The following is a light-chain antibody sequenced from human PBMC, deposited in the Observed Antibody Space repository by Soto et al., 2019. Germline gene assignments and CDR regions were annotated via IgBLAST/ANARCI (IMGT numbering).Light chain of an antibody. CDR2: GAS. J-gene: IGKJ1*01. V-gene: IGKV3-20*01. Sequence: EIVLTQSPGSLSLSPGERATLSCRASQTIVGTYLAWYQQKPGQAPRLLIYGASSRASGIPDRSSGGGSGTDFTLTITRLEPEDSAVYYCQLGGFGQGTKVEIQ. CDR1: QTIVGTY. CDR3: QLGG.